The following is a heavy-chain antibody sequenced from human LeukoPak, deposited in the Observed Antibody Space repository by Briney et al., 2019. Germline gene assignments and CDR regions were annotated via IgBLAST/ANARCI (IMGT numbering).Heavy chain of an antibody. CDR3: AMGRYSGSHRGLFDY. CDR2: IRYDGSNK. D-gene: IGHD1-26*01. CDR1: GFTFSSYG. V-gene: IGHV3-30*02. Sequence: GGSLRLSCAPSGFTFSSYGMHWVRQAPGKGLEWVAFIRYDGSNKYYADSVKGRFTISRDDSKNTLYLQMTSLRAGDTAVYYCAMGRYSGSHRGLFDYWGQGTLVTVSS. J-gene: IGHJ4*02.